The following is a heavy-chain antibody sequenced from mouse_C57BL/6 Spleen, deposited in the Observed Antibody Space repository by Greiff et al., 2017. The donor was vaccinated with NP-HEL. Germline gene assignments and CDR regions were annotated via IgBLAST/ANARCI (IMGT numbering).Heavy chain of an antibody. Sequence: VQLQQSGPELVKPGASVKISCKASGYAFSSSWMNWVKQRPGKGLEWIGRIYPGDGVTNYNGKFKGKATLTADKSFSTAYMQLSSLTSEDSAVYYCANDYDPEGFAYWGQGTLVTVSA. CDR3: ANDYDPEGFAY. CDR2: IYPGDGVT. CDR1: GYAFSSSW. J-gene: IGHJ3*01. D-gene: IGHD2-4*01. V-gene: IGHV1-82*01.